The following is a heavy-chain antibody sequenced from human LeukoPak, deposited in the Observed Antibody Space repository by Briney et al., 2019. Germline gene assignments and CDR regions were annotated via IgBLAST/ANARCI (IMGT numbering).Heavy chain of an antibody. Sequence: GGSLRLSCAASGFTFDDYAMHWVRQAPGKGLEWVSGISWNSGSIGYADSVKGRVTISRDNAKNSLYLQMNSLRAEDTALYYCAKDIGYSYGYYFDYWGQGTLVTVSS. CDR1: GFTFDDYA. CDR2: ISWNSGSI. J-gene: IGHJ4*02. CDR3: AKDIGYSYGYYFDY. D-gene: IGHD5-18*01. V-gene: IGHV3-9*01.